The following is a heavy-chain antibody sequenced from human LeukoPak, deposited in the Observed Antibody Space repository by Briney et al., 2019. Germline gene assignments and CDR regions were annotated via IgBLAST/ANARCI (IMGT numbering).Heavy chain of an antibody. CDR2: IYYSGST. D-gene: IGHD4-23*01. CDR1: GGSISSYY. J-gene: IGHJ4*02. Sequence: SETLSLTCTVSGGSISSYYWGWIRQPPGKGLEWIGSIYYSGSTYYNPSLKSRVTISVDTSKNQFSLKLSSVTAADTAVYYCHGGNFFDYWGQGTLVTVSS. CDR3: HGGNFFDY. V-gene: IGHV4-39*01.